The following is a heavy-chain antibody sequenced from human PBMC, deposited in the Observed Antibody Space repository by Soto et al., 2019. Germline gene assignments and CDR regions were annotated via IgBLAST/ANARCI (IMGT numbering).Heavy chain of an antibody. V-gene: IGHV1-18*01. J-gene: IGHJ6*02. D-gene: IGHD2-2*01. Sequence: QVQLVQSGAEVKKPGASVKVSCKASGYTFTSHGITWVRQAPGQGLEWMGWISTYNGNTNYAQKLQGRVILTTDTSTSTAYMELRSLRSDDAAVYYCARGASCTSTSCYDYFHYGMDVWGQGTTVTVSS. CDR1: GYTFTSHG. CDR3: ARGASCTSTSCYDYFHYGMDV. CDR2: ISTYNGNT.